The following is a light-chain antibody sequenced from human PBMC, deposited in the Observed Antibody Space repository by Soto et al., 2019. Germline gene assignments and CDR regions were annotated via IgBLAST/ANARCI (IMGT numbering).Light chain of an antibody. J-gene: IGLJ2*01. CDR2: EGS. Sequence: QSVLTQPASVSGSPGQSITISCTGTSSDVGSYNLVSWYQQPPGKAPKLMIYEGSKRPSGVSNRFSGSKSGNTASLTISGLQAEDEADYYCCSYAGSSTVVFGGGTKLTVL. CDR1: SSDVGSYNL. V-gene: IGLV2-23*03. CDR3: CSYAGSSTVV.